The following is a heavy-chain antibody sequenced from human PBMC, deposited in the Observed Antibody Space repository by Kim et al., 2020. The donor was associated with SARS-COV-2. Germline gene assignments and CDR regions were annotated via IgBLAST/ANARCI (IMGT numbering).Heavy chain of an antibody. J-gene: IGHJ4*02. CDR2: IRSKAYGGTT. Sequence: GGSLRLSCTASGFTFGDYAMSWFRQAPGKGLEWVGFIRSKAYGGTTEYAASVKGRFTISRDDSKSIAYLQMNSLKTEDTAVYYCTRGTGYSLSRILVDYWGQGTLVTVSS. CDR3: TRGTGYSLSRILVDY. V-gene: IGHV3-49*03. CDR1: GFTFGDYA. D-gene: IGHD1-26*01.